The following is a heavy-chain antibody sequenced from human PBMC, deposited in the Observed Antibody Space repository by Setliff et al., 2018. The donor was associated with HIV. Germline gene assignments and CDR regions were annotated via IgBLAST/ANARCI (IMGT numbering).Heavy chain of an antibody. J-gene: IGHJ3*01. Sequence: SETLSLTCTVSGGSISSGTYFWSWIRQPAGKGLEWIGHIHTSGNANYNPSLNSRVTISLDTSKKHFSLDLYSVTAADTAVYYCARDHNSGTLHAFDLWGQGTKVTVS. CDR1: GGSISSGTYF. V-gene: IGHV4-61*09. CDR2: IHTSGNA. D-gene: IGHD1-26*01. CDR3: ARDHNSGTLHAFDL.